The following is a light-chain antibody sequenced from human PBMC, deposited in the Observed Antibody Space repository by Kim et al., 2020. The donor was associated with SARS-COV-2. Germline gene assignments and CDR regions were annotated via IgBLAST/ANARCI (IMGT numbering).Light chain of an antibody. J-gene: IGLJ3*02. CDR3: SSYTSSISWV. V-gene: IGLV2-14*03. Sequence: QSALTQPASVSGSPGQSITMSCTGTSSDVGGFNYVSWYQQHPGKAPKLMIYDVSTRPSGVSDRFSGSKSGNTASLTISGLQAEDEAVYYCSSYTSSISWVFGGGTKLAVL. CDR2: DVS. CDR1: SSDVGGFNY.